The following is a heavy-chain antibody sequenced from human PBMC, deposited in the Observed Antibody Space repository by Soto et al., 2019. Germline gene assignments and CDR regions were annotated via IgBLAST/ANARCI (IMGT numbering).Heavy chain of an antibody. Sequence: ASVKVSCKASGYTFTSYGISWVRQAPGQGLEWMGWISAYNGNTNYAQKLQGRVTMTTDTSTSTAYMELRSLRSDDTAVYYCASLYYYDSSGYYWFDPWGQGTLVTVSS. CDR1: GYTFTSYG. CDR2: ISAYNGNT. J-gene: IGHJ5*02. D-gene: IGHD3-22*01. CDR3: ASLYYYDSSGYYWFDP. V-gene: IGHV1-18*01.